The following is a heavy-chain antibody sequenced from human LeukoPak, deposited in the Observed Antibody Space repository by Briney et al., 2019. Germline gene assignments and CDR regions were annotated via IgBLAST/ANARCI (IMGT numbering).Heavy chain of an antibody. CDR2: INPNSGGT. CDR1: GYTFTGYY. CDR3: ARARWDRARYFDY. J-gene: IGHJ4*02. V-gene: IGHV1-2*02. D-gene: IGHD1-26*01. Sequence: GASVKVSCKASGYTFTGYYMHWVRQAPGQGLEWMGWINPNSGGTIYAQKFQGRVTMTRDASISTAYMELSRLRPDDTAVYYCARARWDRARYFDYWGQGTLVTVSS.